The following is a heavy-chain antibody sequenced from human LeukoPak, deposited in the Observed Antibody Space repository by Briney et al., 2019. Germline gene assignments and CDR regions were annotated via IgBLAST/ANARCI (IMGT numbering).Heavy chain of an antibody. CDR2: INDRGIT. V-gene: IGHV4-34*01. Sequence: PAESLSLTCAVSGGPFSGYFLNWIRQPPGKSLEWIGEINDRGITNYNPSLKSRVTISVDTSRNQFSLKLTSVTAADTAVYYCARDPTTVVTVPYYFDDWGQGTLVTVSS. D-gene: IGHD4-23*01. J-gene: IGHJ4*02. CDR1: GGPFSGYF. CDR3: ARDPTTVVTVPYYFDD.